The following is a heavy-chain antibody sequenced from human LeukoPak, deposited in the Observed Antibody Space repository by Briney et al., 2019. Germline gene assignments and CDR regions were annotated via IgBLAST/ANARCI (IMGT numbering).Heavy chain of an antibody. CDR3: AKVRTSLEQWLDFDY. D-gene: IGHD6-19*01. CDR2: ISWNSGSI. CDR1: GFTFDDYA. Sequence: GGSLRLSCAASGFTFDDYAMHWVRQAPGKGLEWVSGISWNSGSIGYADSVKGRFTTSRDNAKNSLYLQMNSLRAEDTALYYCAKVRTSLEQWLDFDYWGQGTLVTVSS. V-gene: IGHV3-9*01. J-gene: IGHJ4*02.